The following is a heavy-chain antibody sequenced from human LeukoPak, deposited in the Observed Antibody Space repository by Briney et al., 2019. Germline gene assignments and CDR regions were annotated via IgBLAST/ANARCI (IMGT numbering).Heavy chain of an antibody. J-gene: IGHJ4*02. CDR2: INHSGST. CDR3: ARGPHGRIYDILTGFDY. D-gene: IGHD3-9*01. CDR1: GGSFSGYY. Sequence: SETLSLTCAVYGGSFSGYYWSWIRQPPGKGLEWIGEINHSGSTNYNPSLKSRVTISVDTSKNQFSLKLSSVTAADTAAYYCARGPHGRIYDILTGFDYWGQGTLVTVSS. V-gene: IGHV4-34*01.